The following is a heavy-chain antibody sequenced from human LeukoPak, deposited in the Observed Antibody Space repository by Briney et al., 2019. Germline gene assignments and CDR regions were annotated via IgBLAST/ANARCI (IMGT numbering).Heavy chain of an antibody. V-gene: IGHV3-23*01. D-gene: IGHD2-8*02. CDR1: GFTFSTYG. J-gene: IGHJ4*02. CDR2: IFPSGGEI. CDR3: ATYRQVLLPFES. Sequence: GGSLRLSCAASGFTFSTYGMNWVRQAPGKGLEWVSSIFPSGGEIHYADSVRGRFTISRDNSKSTLSLQMNSLRAEDTAIYYCATYRQVLLPFESWGQGTLVTVSS.